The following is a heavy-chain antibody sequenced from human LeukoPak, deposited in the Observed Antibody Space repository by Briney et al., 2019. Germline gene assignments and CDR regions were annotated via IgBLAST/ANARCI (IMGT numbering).Heavy chain of an antibody. CDR1: GYTFTSYY. J-gene: IGHJ4*02. D-gene: IGHD6-13*01. CDR3: ARASLPYSSSWTCFDY. V-gene: IGHV1-46*01. Sequence: ASVKVSCKASGYTFTSYYMHWVRQAPGQGLEWMGIINSSGGSTSYAQKFQGRVTMTRDTSTSTVYMELSSLRSEDTAVYYCARASLPYSSSWTCFDYWGQGTLVTVSS. CDR2: INSSGGST.